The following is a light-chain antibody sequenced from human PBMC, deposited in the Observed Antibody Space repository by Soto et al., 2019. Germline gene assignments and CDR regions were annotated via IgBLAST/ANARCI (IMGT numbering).Light chain of an antibody. CDR2: GAS. Sequence: EIVMTHSPATLAVSPCERATLSSRASQSVSSNLAWYQQKPGQAPRLLIYGASTRATGIPARFSGSGSGTEFTLTISSLQSEDFAVYYCQQYGSSGTFGQGTKVDIK. J-gene: IGKJ1*01. CDR1: QSVSSN. V-gene: IGKV3-15*01. CDR3: QQYGSSGT.